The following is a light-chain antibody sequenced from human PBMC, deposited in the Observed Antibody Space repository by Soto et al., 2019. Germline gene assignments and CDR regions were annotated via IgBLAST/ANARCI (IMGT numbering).Light chain of an antibody. CDR1: SSDVGDYNY. V-gene: IGLV2-14*01. J-gene: IGLJ3*02. CDR2: VVS. CDR3: SSYASSSTWV. Sequence: QSALTQPASVSGSPGQSITLSCTGTSSDVGDYNYVSWYQQHPGKAPRLIIYVVSYRPSGVSNRFSGSKSGNTASLTISGLQAEDEADYYCSSYASSSTWVFGGGTKLAVL.